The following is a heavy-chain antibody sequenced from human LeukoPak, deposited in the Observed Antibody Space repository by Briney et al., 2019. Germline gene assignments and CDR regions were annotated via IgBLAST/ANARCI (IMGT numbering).Heavy chain of an antibody. CDR2: ISYDGSNK. CDR3: ARATVDGSGPDY. V-gene: IGHV3-30*03. Sequence: GGSLRLSCAASGFTFSSYGMHWVRQAPGKGLEWVAVISYDGSNKYYADSVKGRFTISRDNAKNTLYLQMNSLRAEDTAVYYCARATVDGSGPDYWGQGTLVTVSS. CDR1: GFTFSSYG. D-gene: IGHD3-10*01. J-gene: IGHJ4*02.